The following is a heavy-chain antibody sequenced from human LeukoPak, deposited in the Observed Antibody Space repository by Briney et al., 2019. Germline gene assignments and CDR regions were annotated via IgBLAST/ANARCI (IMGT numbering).Heavy chain of an antibody. D-gene: IGHD6-25*01. Sequence: ASVKVSCKASGYTFTSYAMHWVRQAPGQGLEWMGWINAGNGNTKYSQKFQGRVTITRDTSASTAYMELSSLRSEDTAVYYCARVWPKAAAIWFDPWGQGTLVTVSS. CDR2: INAGNGNT. J-gene: IGHJ5*02. V-gene: IGHV1-3*01. CDR1: GYTFTSYA. CDR3: ARVWPKAAAIWFDP.